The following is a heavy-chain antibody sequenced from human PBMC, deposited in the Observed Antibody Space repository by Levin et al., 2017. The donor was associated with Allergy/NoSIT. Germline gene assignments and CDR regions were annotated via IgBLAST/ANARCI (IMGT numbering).Heavy chain of an antibody. CDR2: ISVYNGDT. V-gene: IGHV1-18*01. D-gene: IGHD2-2*01. Sequence: ASVKVSCKASGDTFTSYGISWVRQAPGQGLEWMGWISVYNGDTKYAQKFQGRLTMTTDTSTNTAYMELRSLRSDDTAMYYCARGYCTSGSCYLFAAGTGWFDPWGQGTLVTVSS. CDR1: GDTFTSYG. CDR3: ARGYCTSGSCYLFAAGTGWFDP. J-gene: IGHJ5*02.